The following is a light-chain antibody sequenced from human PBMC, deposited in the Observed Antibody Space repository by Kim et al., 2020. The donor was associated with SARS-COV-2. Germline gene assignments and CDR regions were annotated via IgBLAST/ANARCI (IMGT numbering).Light chain of an antibody. CDR1: QSLVYSDGNIY. CDR2: NVS. Sequence: PASISCRSSQSLVYSDGNIYLNWFHQRPGQSPGRLIYNVSNRDAGVPDRFSRSGSGTDFTLQISRVEAEDVGVYYCMQGTHWPFTFGPGTKVDIK. J-gene: IGKJ3*01. V-gene: IGKV2-30*01. CDR3: MQGTHWPFT.